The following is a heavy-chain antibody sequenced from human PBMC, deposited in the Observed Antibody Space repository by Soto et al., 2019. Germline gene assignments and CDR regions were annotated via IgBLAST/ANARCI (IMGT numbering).Heavy chain of an antibody. J-gene: IGHJ6*03. D-gene: IGHD3-10*01. CDR1: GFTFSSYG. CDR3: ARDGSLTQEVVYYYYYYMDV. V-gene: IGHV3-33*01. Sequence: GGSLRLSCAASGFTFSSYGMHWVRQAPGKGLEWVAVIWYDGSNKYYADSVKGRFTISRDNSKNTLYLQMNSLRAEDTAVYYCARDGSLTQEVVYYYYYYMDVWGKGTTVTVSS. CDR2: IWYDGSNK.